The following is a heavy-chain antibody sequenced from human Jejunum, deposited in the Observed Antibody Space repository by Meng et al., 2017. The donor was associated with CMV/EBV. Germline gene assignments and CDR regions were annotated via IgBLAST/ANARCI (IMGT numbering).Heavy chain of an antibody. CDR2: IKEDGSEK. CDR1: GFTFSQHW. CDR3: ARDRNLTF. J-gene: IGHJ4*02. D-gene: IGHD3-9*01. Sequence: LSCEGSGFTFSQHWMTWVRQAPGKGLEWVANIKEDGSEKYYVDAVKGRFTISRDNVENSLFLQMNSLRADDTAVYYCARDRNLTFWGQGTLVTVSS. V-gene: IGHV3-7*01.